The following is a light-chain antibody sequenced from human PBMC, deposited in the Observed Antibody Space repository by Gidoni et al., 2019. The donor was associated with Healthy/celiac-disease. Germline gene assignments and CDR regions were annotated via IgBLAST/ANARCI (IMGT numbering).Light chain of an antibody. CDR1: QSVSSN. CDR3: QQYNNWPTWT. Sequence: EIVMTPSPATLSVSPGERATLSCRASQSVSSNLAWYQQKPGQAPRLLIYGASTRATGIPARFSGSGSGTEFTLTISSLQSEDFAVYYCQQYNNWPTWTFGQXTKVEIK. CDR2: GAS. J-gene: IGKJ1*01. V-gene: IGKV3-15*01.